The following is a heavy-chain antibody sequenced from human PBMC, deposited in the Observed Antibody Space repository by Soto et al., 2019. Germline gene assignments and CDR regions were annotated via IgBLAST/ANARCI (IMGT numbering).Heavy chain of an antibody. D-gene: IGHD3-10*01. Sequence: EVQLVESGGGLVQPGGSLKLSCAASGFTFSGSAMHWVRQASGKGLEWVGRIRSKANSYATAYAASVKGRFTISRDDSKNTAYLQMNSLRAEDTAVYYCAKEATMVRGVIIPIRYFDYWGQGTLVTVSS. CDR1: GFTFSGSA. V-gene: IGHV3-73*02. CDR2: IRSKANSYAT. J-gene: IGHJ4*02. CDR3: AKEATMVRGVIIPIRYFDY.